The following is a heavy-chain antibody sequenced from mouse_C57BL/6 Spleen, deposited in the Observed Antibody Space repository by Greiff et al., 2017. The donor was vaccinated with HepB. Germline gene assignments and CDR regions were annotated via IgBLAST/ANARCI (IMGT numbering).Heavy chain of an antibody. CDR2: IYPGDGDT. CDR3: ARLGYDYGGGYAMDY. CDR1: GYAFSSSW. V-gene: IGHV1-82*01. D-gene: IGHD2-4*01. Sequence: QVQLQQSGPELVKPGASVKISCKASGYAFSSSWMNWVKQRPGKGLEWIGRIYPGDGDTNYNGKFKGKATLTADKSSSTAYMQLSSRTSEDSAVYFCARLGYDYGGGYAMDYWGQGTSVTVSS. J-gene: IGHJ4*01.